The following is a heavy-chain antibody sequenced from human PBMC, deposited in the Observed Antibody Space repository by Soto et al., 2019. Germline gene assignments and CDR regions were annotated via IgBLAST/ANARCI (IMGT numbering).Heavy chain of an antibody. J-gene: IGHJ4*02. Sequence: PSETLSLTCTVTDGYIRSSTYHWGWIRQSPGKGLEWIANIHYLRNVYYNPSLKSRVTLSVDTSRNQFSLRLNSVTAADTAIYYCARVYTGSYLMYYWGPGTLVTVSS. CDR3: ARVYTGSYLMYY. V-gene: IGHV4-39*01. D-gene: IGHD1-26*01. CDR2: IHYLRNV. CDR1: DGYIRSSTYH.